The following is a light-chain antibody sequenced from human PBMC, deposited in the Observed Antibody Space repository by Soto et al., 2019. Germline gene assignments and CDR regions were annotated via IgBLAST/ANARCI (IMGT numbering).Light chain of an antibody. CDR3: QQHSNWPYS. CDR1: QSVSSY. CDR2: DAS. J-gene: IGKJ2*01. V-gene: IGKV3-11*01. Sequence: EIVLTQSPATLSSSPRERATLSCSASQSVSSYLAWYQQKPGQAPRLLIYDASNRATVIPARFSGSGSGTDFTLTISNLEPDDFAVSYCQQHSNWPYSFGQGTNLEIK.